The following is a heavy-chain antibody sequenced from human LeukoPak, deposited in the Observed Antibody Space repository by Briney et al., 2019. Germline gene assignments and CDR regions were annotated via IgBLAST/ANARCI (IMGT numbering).Heavy chain of an antibody. Sequence: GGSLRLSCAASGFTFSSYAMSWVRQAPGKGLEWVSGISDSGGSTYYADSVKGRFTISRDNSKNTLYLQMSSLRAEDTAVYYCAKPTVVVVIAAPDAFDIWGQGTMVTVS. CDR3: AKPTVVVVIAAPDAFDI. CDR2: ISDSGGST. D-gene: IGHD2-21*01. V-gene: IGHV3-23*01. J-gene: IGHJ3*02. CDR1: GFTFSSYA.